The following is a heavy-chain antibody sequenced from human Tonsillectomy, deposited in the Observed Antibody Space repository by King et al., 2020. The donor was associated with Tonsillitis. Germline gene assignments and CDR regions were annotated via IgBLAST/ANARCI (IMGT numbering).Heavy chain of an antibody. CDR3: AKDWELLPPTHPRHDY. V-gene: IGHV3-23*04. CDR2: ISGSGGST. CDR1: GFTFSSYA. Sequence: QLVQSGGGLVQPGGSLRLSCAASGFTFSSYAMSWVRQAPGKGLEWVSAISGSGGSTYYADSVKGRFTISRDNSKTTLYLQMNSLRAEDTAVYYCAKDWELLPPTHPRHDYWGQGTLVPVSS. J-gene: IGHJ4*02. D-gene: IGHD1-26*01.